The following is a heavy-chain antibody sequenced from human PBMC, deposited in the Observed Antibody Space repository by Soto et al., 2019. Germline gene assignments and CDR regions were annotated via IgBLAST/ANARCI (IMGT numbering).Heavy chain of an antibody. CDR3: AKATSATCTGSICYSFDY. CDR1: GFTFSSYA. D-gene: IGHD2-21*01. J-gene: IGHJ4*02. Sequence: VQLLESGGGLVQPGGALRLSCVASGFTFSSYAMGWGRPAPGQRLGWGATFSGGRDTTWHADSVKGRFTVSRDSSKNTLSLQMNSLRPEDTALYYCAKATSATCTGSICYSFDYWGQGTLVTVSS. V-gene: IGHV3-23*01. CDR2: FSGGRDTT.